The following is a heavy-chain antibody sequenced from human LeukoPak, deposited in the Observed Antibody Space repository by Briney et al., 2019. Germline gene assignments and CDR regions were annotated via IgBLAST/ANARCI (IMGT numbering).Heavy chain of an antibody. CDR1: GGSFSGYY. J-gene: IGHJ4*02. CDR2: INHSGST. Sequence: SETLSLTCAVYGGSFSGYYWSWIRQPPGKGLEWIGEINHSGSTNYNPSLKSRVTISVDTSKNQFSLKLSSVTAADTAVYYCATWHYYDSSGYSHWGQGTLVTVSS. CDR3: ATWHYYDSSGYSH. D-gene: IGHD3-22*01. V-gene: IGHV4-34*01.